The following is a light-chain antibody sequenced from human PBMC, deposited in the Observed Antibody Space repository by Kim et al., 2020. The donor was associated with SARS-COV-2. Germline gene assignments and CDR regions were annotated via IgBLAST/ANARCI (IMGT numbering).Light chain of an antibody. CDR1: SCDIGGYNY. CDR2: DVN. J-gene: IGLJ2*01. V-gene: IGLV2-11*01. Sequence: GQTVTISCTGTSCDIGGYNYVSWYQHHPGKAPKLMFYDVNQWPAGVPDRFSGSKSGTAASLTISGLQVEDEADYYCCSYSGRYTFVFGGGTQLTVL. CDR3: CSYSGRYTFV.